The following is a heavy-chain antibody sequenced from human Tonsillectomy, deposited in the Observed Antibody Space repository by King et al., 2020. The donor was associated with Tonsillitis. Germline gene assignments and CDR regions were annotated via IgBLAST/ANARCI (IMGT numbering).Heavy chain of an antibody. Sequence: VQLQESGPGVVKPSETLSLTCTVSGGSVSVGSYHWSWIRQPPGKGLEWIGYIYYTGDTDYNPSLKSRVTILLDASKNQFSLKLNSVTAADTAVYYCARRSGYSFYWGQGALVTVSS. CDR1: GGSVSVGSYH. CDR3: ARRSGYSFY. J-gene: IGHJ4*02. CDR2: IYYTGDT. D-gene: IGHD3-22*01. V-gene: IGHV4-61*01.